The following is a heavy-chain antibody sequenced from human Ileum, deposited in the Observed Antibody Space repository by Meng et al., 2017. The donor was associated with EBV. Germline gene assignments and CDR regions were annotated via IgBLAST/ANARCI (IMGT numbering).Heavy chain of an antibody. Sequence: VGGSGGGLVKPGGSLGLSCAASGFTFSNSWMSWVRQAPGKGLEWVGRIKSKSDGGTTDYAAPVKGRFSISRDDSTNTLFLQMNSLQTEDTAVYYCTDQIYYGRGQGTMVTASS. D-gene: IGHD3-10*01. CDR3: TDQIYYG. J-gene: IGHJ3*01. CDR2: IKSKSDGGTT. V-gene: IGHV3-15*01. CDR1: GFTFSNSW.